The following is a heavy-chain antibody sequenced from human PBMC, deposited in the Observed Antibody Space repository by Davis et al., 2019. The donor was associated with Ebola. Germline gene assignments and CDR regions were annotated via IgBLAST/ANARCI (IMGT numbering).Heavy chain of an antibody. D-gene: IGHD3-16*01. CDR2: IKQDGGEK. V-gene: IGHV3-7*01. Sequence: GESLKISCAASGFTFSSYWMSWVRQAPGKGPEWVAIIKQDGGEKYYVDSVKGRFTVSRDNAKNSLYLQMNSLRAEDTAVYYCARALGGEDDWGQGTLVTVSS. CDR3: ARALGGEDD. J-gene: IGHJ4*02. CDR1: GFTFSSYW.